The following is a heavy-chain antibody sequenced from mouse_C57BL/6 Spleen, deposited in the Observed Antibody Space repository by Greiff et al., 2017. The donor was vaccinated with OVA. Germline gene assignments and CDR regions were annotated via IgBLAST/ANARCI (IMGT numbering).Heavy chain of an antibody. CDR1: GFNFKNTY. CDR2: IDPANGNT. CDR3: ASIYYSNYEAMDY. V-gene: IGHV14-3*01. J-gene: IGHJ4*01. D-gene: IGHD2-5*01. Sequence: EVKLMESVAELVRPGASVKLSCTASGFNFKNTYMHWVKQRPEQGLEWIGRIDPANGNTKYAPKVQGRATITTDKSYNTAYLQLSRLTSEDTAIYYYASIYYSNYEAMDYWGQGTSVTVSS.